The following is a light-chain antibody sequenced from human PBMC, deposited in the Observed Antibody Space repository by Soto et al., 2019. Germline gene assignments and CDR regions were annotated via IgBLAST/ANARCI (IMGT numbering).Light chain of an antibody. J-gene: IGKJ2*01. CDR1: QSISSW. V-gene: IGKV1-5*03. Sequence: DIQMTQSPSTLSASVGDRVTITCRASQSISSWLAWYQQKPGKAPKLLIYKASSLESGVPSRFSGSGSGTEFTLTNSSLQPDEFATYYCQQYNSYPYTFGQGTKLEIK. CDR2: KAS. CDR3: QQYNSYPYT.